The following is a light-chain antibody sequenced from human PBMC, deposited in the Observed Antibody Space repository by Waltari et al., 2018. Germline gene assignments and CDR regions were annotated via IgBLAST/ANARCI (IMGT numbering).Light chain of an antibody. J-gene: IGKJ3*01. Sequence: DIQMTQSPSSLSASVGDTVTITCRASQDIKNGLKWYQQKPGKAPKVLIYSVSTLESGVPSRFSGSGSGTEFTLTITSLQPEDFATYYCQQASRFPFTFGPGTKLDIK. CDR1: QDIKNG. V-gene: IGKV1-12*01. CDR3: QQASRFPFT. CDR2: SVS.